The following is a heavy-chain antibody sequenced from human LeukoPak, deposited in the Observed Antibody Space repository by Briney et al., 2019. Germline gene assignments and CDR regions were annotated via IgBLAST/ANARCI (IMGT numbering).Heavy chain of an antibody. V-gene: IGHV3-15*01. CDR1: GFTFSDYY. CDR2: IKSKTDGGTT. D-gene: IGHD3-10*01. Sequence: PGGSLRLSCAASGFTFSDYYMSWVRQAPGKGLEWVGRIKSKTDGGTTDYAAPVKGRFTISRDDSKNTLYLQMNSLKTEDTAVYYCTVEVLLWFGELPYMDVWGKGTTVTVSS. J-gene: IGHJ6*03. CDR3: TVEVLLWFGELPYMDV.